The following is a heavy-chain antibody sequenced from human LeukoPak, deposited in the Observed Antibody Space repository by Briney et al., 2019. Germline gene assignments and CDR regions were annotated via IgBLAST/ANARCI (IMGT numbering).Heavy chain of an antibody. Sequence: PGRSLRLSCAASGFTFSSYAMHWVRQAPGEGLEWVAVISYDGSNKYYADSVKGRFTISRDNSKNTLYLQMNSLRAEDTAVYYCARVRAAAGTGFDYWGQGTLVTVSS. J-gene: IGHJ4*02. CDR3: ARVRAAAGTGFDY. V-gene: IGHV3-30*04. CDR2: ISYDGSNK. CDR1: GFTFSSYA. D-gene: IGHD6-13*01.